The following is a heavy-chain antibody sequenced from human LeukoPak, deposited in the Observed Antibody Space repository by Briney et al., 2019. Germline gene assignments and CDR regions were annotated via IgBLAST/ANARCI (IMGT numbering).Heavy chain of an antibody. CDR2: ISGSGGST. CDR1: GFTFSSYA. D-gene: IGHD3-22*01. J-gene: IGHJ6*03. CDR3: ARDSPYYYDSSGYYYYMDV. V-gene: IGHV3-23*01. Sequence: GGSLRLSCAASGFTFSSYAMSWVRQAPGKGLEWVSAISGSGGSTYYADSVKGRFTISRDNSKNTLYLQMNSLRAEDTAVYYCARDSPYYYDSSGYYYYMDVWGKGTTVTVSS.